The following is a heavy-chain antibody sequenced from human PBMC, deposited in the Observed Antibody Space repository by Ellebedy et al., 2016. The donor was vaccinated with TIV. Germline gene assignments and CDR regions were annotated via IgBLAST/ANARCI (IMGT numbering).Heavy chain of an antibody. J-gene: IGHJ4*02. CDR1: GFTYSSYW. CDR3: ARSSVSGTVDY. Sequence: GESLKISCAASGFTYSSYWMSWVRQAPGKGREWVANIKQDGSEKYYVDSVKGRFTISRDNAKNSLYLPMNSLRAEDTAVYFCARSSVSGTVDYWGQGTQVTVSS. D-gene: IGHD4-11*01. V-gene: IGHV3-7*01. CDR2: IKQDGSEK.